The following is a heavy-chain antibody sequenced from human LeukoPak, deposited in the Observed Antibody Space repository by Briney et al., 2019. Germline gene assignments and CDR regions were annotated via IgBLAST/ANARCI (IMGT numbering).Heavy chain of an antibody. V-gene: IGHV4-38-2*02. CDR1: GYSINIGYF. D-gene: IGHD3-22*01. CDR2: IYHRGTT. Sequence: SETLSFTCTVSGYSINIGYFWGWIRQPPGKGLDWIGNIYHRGTTYYNPSLMTRVNIAVDTSKNQLSLKLTSVTAADTAVYYCARDGAVSGYSFDYWGQGILGTVSS. CDR3: ARDGAVSGYSFDY. J-gene: IGHJ4*02.